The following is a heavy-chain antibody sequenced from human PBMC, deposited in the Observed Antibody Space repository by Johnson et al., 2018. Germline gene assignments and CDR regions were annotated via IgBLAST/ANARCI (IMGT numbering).Heavy chain of an antibody. Sequence: VQLVESGGGLVQPGGSLRLSCAASGFSVSTNYMSWVRQAPGKGLEWVSVIYSGGSTSYADSVKGRFTLSRDNSKNTLYLQMNSLRAEETAVYYCASDESYSNYGYYYHYMDVWGKGTTVTVSS. CDR1: GFSVSTNY. D-gene: IGHD4-11*01. CDR2: IYSGGST. V-gene: IGHV3-66*02. J-gene: IGHJ6*03. CDR3: ASDESYSNYGYYYHYMDV.